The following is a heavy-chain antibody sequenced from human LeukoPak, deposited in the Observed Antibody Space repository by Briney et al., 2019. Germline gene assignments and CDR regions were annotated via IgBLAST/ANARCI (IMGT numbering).Heavy chain of an antibody. Sequence: GGSLRLSCAASGFTFSSYSMNWVRQAPGKGLEWVSSISSSSSYIYYADSVKGRFTIPRDNAKNSLYLQMNSLRAEDTAVYYCARDRKVRYFDYWGQGTLVTVSS. CDR2: ISSSSSYI. CDR1: GFTFSSYS. J-gene: IGHJ4*02. CDR3: ARDRKVRYFDY. V-gene: IGHV3-21*01.